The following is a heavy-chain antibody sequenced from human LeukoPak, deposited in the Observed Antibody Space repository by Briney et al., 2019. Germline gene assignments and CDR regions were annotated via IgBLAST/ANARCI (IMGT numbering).Heavy chain of an antibody. CDR2: IKQDGSEK. V-gene: IGHV3-7*01. CDR1: GFTFSSYW. CDR3: ARHPLSSGWYGEFYFDY. D-gene: IGHD6-19*01. J-gene: IGHJ4*02. Sequence: PGRSLRLSCAASGFTFSSYWMSWVRQAPGKGLEWVANIKQDGSEKYYVDSVKGRFTISRDNAKNSLYLQMNSLRAEDTAVYYCARHPLSSGWYGEFYFDYWGQGTLVTVSS.